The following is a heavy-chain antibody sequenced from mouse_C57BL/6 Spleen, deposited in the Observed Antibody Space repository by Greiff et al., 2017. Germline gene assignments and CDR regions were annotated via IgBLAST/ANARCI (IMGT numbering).Heavy chain of an antibody. Sequence: EVMLVESGPELVKPGDSVKISCKASGYSFTGYFMNWVMQSHGKSLEWIGRINPYNGDTFYNQKFKGKATLTVDKSSSTAHMELRSLTSEDSAVYYCARWGSYYSNSYFDYWGQGTTLTVSS. CDR1: GYSFTGYF. CDR2: INPYNGDT. J-gene: IGHJ2*01. V-gene: IGHV1-20*01. CDR3: ARWGSYYSNSYFDY. D-gene: IGHD2-5*01.